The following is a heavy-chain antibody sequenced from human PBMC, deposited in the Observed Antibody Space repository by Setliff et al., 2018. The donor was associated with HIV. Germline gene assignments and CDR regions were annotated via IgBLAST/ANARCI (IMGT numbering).Heavy chain of an antibody. Sequence: ASVKVSCKASGYTFTNYDINWVRQAPGQGLEWMGWINPNSGGTNYAQKFQGWVTMTRDTSTSTVFMELSSLRSEDTAMYYCAREYHTAAAGTRVANYFDYWGQGTVVTVSS. CDR1: GYTFTNYD. CDR2: INPNSGGT. D-gene: IGHD6-13*01. CDR3: AREYHTAAAGTRVANYFDY. V-gene: IGHV1-2*04. J-gene: IGHJ4*02.